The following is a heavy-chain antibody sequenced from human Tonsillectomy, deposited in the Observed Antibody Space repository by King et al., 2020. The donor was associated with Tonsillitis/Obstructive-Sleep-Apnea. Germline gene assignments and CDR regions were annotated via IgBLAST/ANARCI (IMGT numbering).Heavy chain of an antibody. Sequence: QLQLQESGPGLVKSSETLSLTCTVSGGSISSSLYYWGWIRQPPGKGLEWIGTIYYSGTTYYNPSLESRATISVDTSKNQFSLKLSSVIAADTAVYYCARHTRDRSSWDYFYYMDVWGEGTTVTVSS. CDR2: IYYSGTT. J-gene: IGHJ6*03. D-gene: IGHD6-13*01. CDR3: ARHTRDRSSWDYFYYMDV. V-gene: IGHV4-39*01. CDR1: GGSISSSLYY.